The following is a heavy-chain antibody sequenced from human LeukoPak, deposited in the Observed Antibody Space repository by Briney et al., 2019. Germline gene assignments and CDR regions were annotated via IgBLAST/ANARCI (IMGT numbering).Heavy chain of an antibody. D-gene: IGHD6-19*01. Sequence: GGSLRLSCAASGFSFSSYAMSRVRRAPGKGLEWVSAISGSGGSTYYADSVKGRFTISRDNSKNTLYLQMNSLRAEDTAIYFCAKDRIAVASYFDYWGQGTLVTVSS. V-gene: IGHV3-23*01. CDR2: ISGSGGST. CDR1: GFSFSSYA. J-gene: IGHJ4*02. CDR3: AKDRIAVASYFDY.